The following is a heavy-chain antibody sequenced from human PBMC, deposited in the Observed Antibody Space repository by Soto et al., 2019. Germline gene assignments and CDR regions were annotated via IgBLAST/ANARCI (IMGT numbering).Heavy chain of an antibody. V-gene: IGHV4-31*03. Sequence: PSETLSLTFTVSGGSISSGGYYWSWIRQHPGKGLEGIGYIYYSGSTYYNPSLKSRVTISVDTSKNQFSLRLSSVTAADTAVYYCVRDRGIDLPRYFDSWGQGTRVTVSS. D-gene: IGHD6-13*01. CDR3: VRDRGIDLPRYFDS. J-gene: IGHJ4*02. CDR1: GGSISSGGYY. CDR2: IYYSGST.